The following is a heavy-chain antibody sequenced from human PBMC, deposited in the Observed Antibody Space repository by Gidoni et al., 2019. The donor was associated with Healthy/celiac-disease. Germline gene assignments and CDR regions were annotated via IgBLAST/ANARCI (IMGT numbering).Heavy chain of an antibody. D-gene: IGHD3-10*01. V-gene: IGHV3-21*01. J-gene: IGHJ4*02. Sequence: EVQLVESGGGLVKPGGSLRLSCAASGFTFSSYTMNWVRQAPGKGLEWVSSISSSSSYIYYADSVKGRFTISRDNAKNSLYLQMNSLRAEDTAVYYCARDQARLVRGVTNFDYWGQGTLVTVSS. CDR3: ARDQARLVRGVTNFDY. CDR1: GFTFSSYT. CDR2: ISSSSSYI.